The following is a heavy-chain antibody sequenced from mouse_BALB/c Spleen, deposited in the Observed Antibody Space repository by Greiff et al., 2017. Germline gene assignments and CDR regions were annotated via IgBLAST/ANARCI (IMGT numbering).Heavy chain of an antibody. CDR3: AREGYYGYDY. CDR1: GYSITSDYA. CDR2: ISYSGST. D-gene: IGHD1-2*01. V-gene: IGHV3-2*02. Sequence: EVKVEESGPGLVKPSQSLSLTCTVTGYSITSDYAWNWIRQFPGNKLEWMGYISYSGSTSYNPSLKSRISITRDTSKNQFFLQLNSVTTEDTATYYCAREGYYGYDYWGQGTTLTVSS. J-gene: IGHJ2*01.